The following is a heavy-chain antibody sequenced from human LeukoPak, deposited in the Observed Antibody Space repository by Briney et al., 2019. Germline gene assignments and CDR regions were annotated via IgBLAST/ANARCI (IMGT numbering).Heavy chain of an antibody. CDR1: GFTFSTYW. CDR3: AKEADSSGYYYVDWYFDL. V-gene: IGHV3-23*01. J-gene: IGHJ2*01. CDR2: ICGSGGST. D-gene: IGHD3-22*01. Sequence: GGSLRLSCAASGFTFSTYWMHWVRQAPGKGLEWVSAICGSGGSTYYADSVKGRFTISRDNSKNTLYLQMNSLRAEDTALYYCAKEADSSGYYYVDWYFDLWGRGTLVTVSS.